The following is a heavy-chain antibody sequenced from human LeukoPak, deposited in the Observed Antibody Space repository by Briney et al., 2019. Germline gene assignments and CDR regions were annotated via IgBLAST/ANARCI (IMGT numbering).Heavy chain of an antibody. J-gene: IGHJ4*02. V-gene: IGHV3-48*03. CDR2: ISSSGSTI. CDR3: ARSRYDSSGYYGIIGN. Sequence: PGGSLRLSCAASGFTFSSYEMNWVRQAPGKGLEWVSYISSSGSTIYYADSVKGRFTISRDNAKKSLYLQMNSLRAEDTAVYYCARSRYDSSGYYGIIGNWGQGTLVTVSS. D-gene: IGHD3-22*01. CDR1: GFTFSSYE.